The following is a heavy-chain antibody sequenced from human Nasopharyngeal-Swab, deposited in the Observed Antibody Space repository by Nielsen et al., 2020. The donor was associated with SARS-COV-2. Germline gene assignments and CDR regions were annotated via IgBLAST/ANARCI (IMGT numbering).Heavy chain of an antibody. CDR1: GFTFSSFW. CDR2: ISGDGSST. D-gene: IGHD6-19*01. J-gene: IGHJ4*02. CDR3: ARGSGPHGSWDY. Sequence: LSLTCAASGFTFSSFWMHWVRQVPGKGLVWISRISGDGSSTSYADSVKGRLTISRDNAKNTLYLQINTLTGEDTAVYHCARGSGPHGSWDYWGQGTLVTVSS. V-gene: IGHV3-74*01.